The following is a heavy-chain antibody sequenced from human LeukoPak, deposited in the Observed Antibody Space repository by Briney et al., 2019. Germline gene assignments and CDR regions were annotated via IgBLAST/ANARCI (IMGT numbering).Heavy chain of an antibody. CDR1: GFTFGNFT. D-gene: IGHD3-22*01. J-gene: IGHJ4*02. V-gene: IGHV3-49*03. Sequence: GGSLRLSCRTSGFTFGNFTISWFRQAPGKGLEWVAYISTEVYGETTEYAASVRGRFIISRDDSKSIAFLQMNSLKTEDTAAYYCSRDLYEYDSGGYYAFDYWGQGTPVTVSS. CDR2: ISTEVYGETT. CDR3: SRDLYEYDSGGYYAFDY.